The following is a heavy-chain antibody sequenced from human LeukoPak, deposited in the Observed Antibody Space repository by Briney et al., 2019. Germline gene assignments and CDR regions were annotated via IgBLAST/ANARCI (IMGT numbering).Heavy chain of an antibody. D-gene: IGHD3-16*01. Sequence: GASVKVSFKASGYTFTGYYMHWVRQAPGQGLEWMGWISAYNGNTNYAQKVQGRVTMTTDTSTSTAYMELRSLRSDDTAVYYCARGGYDYLWGSSPDAFDIWGQGTMVTVSS. V-gene: IGHV1-18*04. CDR3: ARGGYDYLWGSSPDAFDI. CDR2: ISAYNGNT. J-gene: IGHJ3*02. CDR1: GYTFTGYY.